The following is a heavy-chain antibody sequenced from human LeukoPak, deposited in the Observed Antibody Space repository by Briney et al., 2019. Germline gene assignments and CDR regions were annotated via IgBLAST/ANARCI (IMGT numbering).Heavy chain of an antibody. V-gene: IGHV3-7*01. CDR1: GFTFSSYW. D-gene: IGHD3-22*01. Sequence: GGSLRLSCAASGFTFSSYWMSWVRQAPGKGLEWVANIKQDGSEKYYVDSVKGRFTISRDNAKNSLYLQMNSLRAEDTAVYYCARELYNHYDSSGYPDDYWGQGTLVTVSS. CDR3: ARELYNHYDSSGYPDDY. CDR2: IKQDGSEK. J-gene: IGHJ4*02.